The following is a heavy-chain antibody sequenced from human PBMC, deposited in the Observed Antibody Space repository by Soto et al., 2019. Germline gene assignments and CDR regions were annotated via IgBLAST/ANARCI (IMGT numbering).Heavy chain of an antibody. V-gene: IGHV4-31*03. D-gene: IGHD2-2*01. CDR2: IYHTGKT. CDR1: GDAIYIGGYY. Sequence: NPSETLSLTCTVSGDAIYIGGYYWTWIRQHPGKGLEWIGYIYHTGKTYYNPSLESRVTMSVDTSKNQFSLKLASVTAADTAVYYCAGDGSSTANWIDPWGQGTLVTVSS. J-gene: IGHJ5*02. CDR3: AGDGSSTANWIDP.